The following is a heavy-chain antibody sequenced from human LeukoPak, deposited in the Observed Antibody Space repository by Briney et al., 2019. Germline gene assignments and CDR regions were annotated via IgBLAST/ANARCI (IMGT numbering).Heavy chain of an antibody. CDR3: ARVAGYGPFDY. CDR1: GGSISSSNHY. D-gene: IGHD6-19*01. V-gene: IGHV4-39*01. CDR2: VYDGGST. J-gene: IGHJ4*02. Sequence: SETLSLTCTVSGGSISSSNHYWGWVRQPPGKGLEWIGSVYDGGSTYYNLSLKSRVTISVDTSKNRFSLRLSSVTAADTAVYYCARVAGYGPFDYWGQGTLVTVSS.